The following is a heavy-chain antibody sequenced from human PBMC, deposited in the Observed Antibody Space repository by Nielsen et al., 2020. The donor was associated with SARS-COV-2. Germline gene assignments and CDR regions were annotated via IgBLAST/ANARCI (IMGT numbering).Heavy chain of an antibody. CDR2: ISSSSSYI. Sequence: VRQAPGKGLEWVSSISSSSSYIYYADSVKGRFTISRDNAKNSLYLQMNSLRAEDTAVYYCARERAPSYYYGSGSYELGYWGQGTLVTVSS. V-gene: IGHV3-21*01. CDR3: ARERAPSYYYGSGSYELGY. D-gene: IGHD3-10*01. J-gene: IGHJ4*02.